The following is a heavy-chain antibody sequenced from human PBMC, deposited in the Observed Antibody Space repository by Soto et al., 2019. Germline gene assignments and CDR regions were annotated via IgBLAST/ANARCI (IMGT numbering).Heavy chain of an antibody. D-gene: IGHD6-13*01. CDR1: GGSVSRGSYY. J-gene: IGHJ4*02. Sequence: SETLSLTCFVSGGSVSRGSYYWTWIRQPPGKGLEWIGYILDSGTTDYNPSLKGRVTMSVDTSKNQFSLNLRSVTAADTAVYYCARQRVLPAQYYFDSWGQGVVVTVSS. CDR2: ILDSGTT. CDR3: ARQRVLPAQYYFDS. V-gene: IGHV4-61*01.